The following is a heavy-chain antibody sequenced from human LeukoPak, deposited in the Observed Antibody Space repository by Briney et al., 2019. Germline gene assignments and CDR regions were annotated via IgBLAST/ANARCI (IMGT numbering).Heavy chain of an antibody. CDR2: IYSGGST. CDR1: GFTFSSYA. CDR3: ARERGESGYSYGYRHYFDY. J-gene: IGHJ4*02. V-gene: IGHV3-66*02. D-gene: IGHD5-18*01. Sequence: PGGSLRLSCAASGFTFSSYAMSWVRQAPGKGLEWVSVIYSGGSTYYADSVKGRFTISRDNSKNTLYLQMNSLRAEDTAVYYCARERGESGYSYGYRHYFDYWGQGTLVTVSS.